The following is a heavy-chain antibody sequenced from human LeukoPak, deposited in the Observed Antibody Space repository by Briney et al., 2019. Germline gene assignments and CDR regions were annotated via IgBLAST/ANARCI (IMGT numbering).Heavy chain of an antibody. D-gene: IGHD2-2*02. J-gene: IGHJ5*02. V-gene: IGHV1-18*01. CDR1: GYTFTSYG. CDR2: ISAYNGNT. Sequence: SVTVSCKASGYTFTSYGISWVRQPPGQGLEWMGWISAYNGNTNYAQQLQGRVTMTTDTSTSTAYMELRSLRSDDTAVYYCARAQAATAITWGQGTLVTVSS. CDR3: ARAQAATAIT.